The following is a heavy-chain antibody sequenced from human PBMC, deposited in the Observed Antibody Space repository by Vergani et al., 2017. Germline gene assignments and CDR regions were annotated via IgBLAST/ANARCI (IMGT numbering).Heavy chain of an antibody. V-gene: IGHV3-74*01. CDR2: INSDGSST. CDR1: GFSFSSHW. Sequence: EVQLVESGGGLVQPGGSLRLSCAASGFSFSSHWMHWVRQVPGKGLVWVSRINSDGSSTNYADSVKGRLTISRDNARNTLYLQMNSLRAEDTAMYYCAVELGTSWGQGTLVTVSS. J-gene: IGHJ5*02. CDR3: AVELGTS.